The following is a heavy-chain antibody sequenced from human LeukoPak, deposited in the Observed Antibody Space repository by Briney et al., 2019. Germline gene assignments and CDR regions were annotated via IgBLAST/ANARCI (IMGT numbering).Heavy chain of an antibody. CDR1: GFTVSSNY. CDR2: IYSGGST. J-gene: IGHJ3*02. CDR3: ASNVLGSVVVAATRAFDI. V-gene: IGHV3-53*01. D-gene: IGHD2-15*01. Sequence: GGSLRLSSAASGFTVSSNYMSWVRQAPGKGREWVSVIYSGGSTYHTDSVRGRFTISRDNSKNPLYLQMTSLRAEDTAVYYCASNVLGSVVVAATRAFDIWGQGTMVTVSS.